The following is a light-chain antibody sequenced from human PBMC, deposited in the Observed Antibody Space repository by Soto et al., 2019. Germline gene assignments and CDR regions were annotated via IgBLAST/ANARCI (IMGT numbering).Light chain of an antibody. CDR3: STCDSSLSAVV. CDR2: VVT. CDR1: SSDVGGYDY. V-gene: IGLV2-11*01. Sequence: QSVLTQPPSVSGSPGQSVTISCTGTSSDVGGYDYVSWYQQRPGKAPKLMIYVVTKRTPGVADRFSCSRSGTSATLSITGLQTGDGDDDYCSTCDSSLSAVVVGAGTKLTVL. J-gene: IGLJ2*01.